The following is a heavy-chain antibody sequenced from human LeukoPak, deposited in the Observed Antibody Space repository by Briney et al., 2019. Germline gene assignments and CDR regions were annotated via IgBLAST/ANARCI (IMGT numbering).Heavy chain of an antibody. V-gene: IGHV4-59*01. CDR2: IYYSGST. Sequence: PSETLSLTCSVSGDSISSYYWSWIRQPPGKGLEWIGYIYYSGSTNYNPSLKSRVTTSVDASKNQLSLKLSSVTAADTAMYYCARGRGDDYTNWFDPWGQGTLVTVSS. CDR3: ARGRGDDYTNWFDP. D-gene: IGHD5-24*01. J-gene: IGHJ5*02. CDR1: GDSISSYY.